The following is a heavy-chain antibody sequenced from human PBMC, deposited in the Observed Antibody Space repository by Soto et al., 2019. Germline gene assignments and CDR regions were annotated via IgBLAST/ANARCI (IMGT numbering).Heavy chain of an antibody. CDR3: ARDYGGYDILTGYYKAHHFNY. Sequence: QVQLEQSGAEVKKPGDSVKVSCKASGYTFTHFYITWVRQAPGQGLEWMGGISPYNVNTNYAQKIRGRVTMTTEKSTNTHYMALGRLTYGGTAGYYCARDYGGYDILTGYYKAHHFNYWGQGVPVTVSS. CDR1: GYTFTHFY. CDR2: ISPYNVNT. D-gene: IGHD3-9*01. J-gene: IGHJ4*02. V-gene: IGHV1-18*01.